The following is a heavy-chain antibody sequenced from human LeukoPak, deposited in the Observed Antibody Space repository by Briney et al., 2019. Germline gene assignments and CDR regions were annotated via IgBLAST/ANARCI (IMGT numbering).Heavy chain of an antibody. J-gene: IGHJ5*02. CDR2: INHSGST. CDR3: ARCPDIVVVVAADHNWFDP. CDR1: GGSFSGYY. D-gene: IGHD2-15*01. V-gene: IGHV4-34*01. Sequence: ASETLSLTCAVYGGSFSGYYWSWIRQPPGKGLEWIGEINHSGSTNYNPSLKSRVTISVDTSKNQFSLKLSSVTAADTAVYYCARCPDIVVVVAADHNWFDPWGQGTLVTVSS.